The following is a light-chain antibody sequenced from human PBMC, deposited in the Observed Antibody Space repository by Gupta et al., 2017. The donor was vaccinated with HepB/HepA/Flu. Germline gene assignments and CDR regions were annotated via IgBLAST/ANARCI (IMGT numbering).Light chain of an antibody. CDR3: QVWDSSSDPVV. V-gene: IGLV3-21*04. CDR1: NIGSKS. CDR2: YDS. Sequence: SSVLTHPPSVSVAPGKTARLTWGGNNIGSKSVHWYQQKPGQAPVLVIYYDSDRPSGIPERFSGSNSGNTATLTISRVEAGDEADYYCQVWDSSSDPVVFGGGTKLTVL. J-gene: IGLJ2*01.